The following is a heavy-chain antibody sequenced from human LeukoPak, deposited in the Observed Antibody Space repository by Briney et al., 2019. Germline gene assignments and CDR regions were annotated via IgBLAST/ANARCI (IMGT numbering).Heavy chain of an antibody. D-gene: IGHD4-17*01. Sequence: GGSLRLSCAASGFTFSGSAMHWVRQASGKGLEWVSYISSSSAYTNYADSVKGRFTISRDNAKNSLSLQMNGLRAEDTAVYYCARARGMDDYGDFRIKWGQGTLVTVSS. CDR2: ISSSSAYT. V-gene: IGHV3-21*05. CDR1: GFTFSGSA. J-gene: IGHJ4*02. CDR3: ARARGMDDYGDFRIK.